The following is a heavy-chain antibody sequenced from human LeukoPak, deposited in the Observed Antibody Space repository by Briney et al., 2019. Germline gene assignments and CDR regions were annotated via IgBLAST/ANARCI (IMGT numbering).Heavy chain of an antibody. D-gene: IGHD3-10*01. Sequence: SETLSLTCAVYGGSFSGYYWSWIRQPPGKGLEWIGEINHSGSTNYNPSLKSRVTISVDTSKNQFSLKLSSVTAADTAVYYCARGNFTMFRGEFDYWGQGTLVTVSS. CDR1: GGSFSGYY. CDR3: ARGNFTMFRGEFDY. J-gene: IGHJ4*02. CDR2: INHSGST. V-gene: IGHV4-34*01.